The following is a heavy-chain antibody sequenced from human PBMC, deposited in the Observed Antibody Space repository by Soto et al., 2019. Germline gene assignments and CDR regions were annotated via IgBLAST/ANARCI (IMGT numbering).Heavy chain of an antibody. CDR3: GRVTIALGFDY. D-gene: IGHD2-21*01. V-gene: IGHV3-11*01. CDR1: GFTFSDYS. Sequence: GGSLRLSCAASGFTFSDYSMSWIRQAPGKGLEWVSYISISGTVYYADSLKGRLTISRDNAKNSLYVQMKSLRVEDTAVYYCGRVTIALGFDYWGQGTLVTVSS. J-gene: IGHJ4*02. CDR2: ISISGTV.